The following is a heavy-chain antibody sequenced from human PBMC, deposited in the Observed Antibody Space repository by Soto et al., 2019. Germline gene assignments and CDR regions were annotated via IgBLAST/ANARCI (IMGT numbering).Heavy chain of an antibody. Sequence: HLQESGSGLVKPLETLTLTCAVSGASVSGGGYSWNWIRQSPGKGLEWIGYIYHFVSIYYNPSHNSRVTISVDRSKNQVSLKLTSVTAADTAVYCCAAGWETVDGTTYYYYGLDVWGLGTTVTGSS. CDR3: AAGWETVDGTTYYYYGLDV. D-gene: IGHD1-26*01. J-gene: IGHJ6*02. CDR1: GASVSGGGYS. CDR2: IYHFVSI. V-gene: IGHV4-30-2*06.